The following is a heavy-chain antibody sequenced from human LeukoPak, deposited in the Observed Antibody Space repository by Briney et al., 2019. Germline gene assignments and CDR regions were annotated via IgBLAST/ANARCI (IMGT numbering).Heavy chain of an antibody. Sequence: GSRRPSCAASALTFGTYSMICVSPPPREWRGWVSYISSRSSTIYYADSVKGRFTISRDNAKYSLYLHMNSLRDEDTAVNYCVRDVGPTVQPTPVDFWGQGTLVTVSS. CDR1: ALTFGTYS. CDR2: ISSRSSTI. D-gene: IGHD4-17*01. CDR3: VRDVGPTVQPTPVDF. J-gene: IGHJ4*02. V-gene: IGHV3-48*02.